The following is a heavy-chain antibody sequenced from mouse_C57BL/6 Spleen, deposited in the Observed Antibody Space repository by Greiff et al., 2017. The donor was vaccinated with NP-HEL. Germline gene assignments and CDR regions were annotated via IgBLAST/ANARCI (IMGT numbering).Heavy chain of an antibody. J-gene: IGHJ2*01. V-gene: IGHV1-7*01. CDR3: AKDYYSNSFDY. D-gene: IGHD2-5*01. CDR2: INPSSGYT. CDR1: GYTFTSYW. Sequence: VQLVESGAELAKPGASVKLSCKASGYTFTSYWMHWVKQRPGQGLEWIGYINPSSGYTKYNQKFKDKATLTADKSSSTAYMQLSSLTYEDSAVYYCAKDYYSNSFDYWGQGTTLTVSS.